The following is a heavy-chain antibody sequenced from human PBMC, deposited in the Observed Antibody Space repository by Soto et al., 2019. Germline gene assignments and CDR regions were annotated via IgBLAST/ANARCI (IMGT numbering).Heavy chain of an antibody. CDR2: IYHSGST. D-gene: IGHD3-3*01. J-gene: IGHJ6*03. Sequence: PSETLSLTCSVSGGSIRTFSSFWGWVRQPPGKGLEWIVNIYHSGSTNYNPALQSRVTISVDTSKNQFSLKLSSVTAADTAVYYCARGFTIFGVVISLARRPYYMDVWGKGTTVTVSS. CDR1: GGSIRTFSSF. CDR3: ARGFTIFGVVISLARRPYYMDV. V-gene: IGHV4-39*01.